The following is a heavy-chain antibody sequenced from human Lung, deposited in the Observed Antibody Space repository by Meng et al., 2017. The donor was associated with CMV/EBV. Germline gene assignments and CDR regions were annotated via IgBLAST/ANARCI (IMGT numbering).Heavy chain of an antibody. Sequence: SCAASGFTFSNYAMSWVRQAPGKGLEWVSDISGSGSRLYYADSVTGRFTISRDNSKNTLYLQMNSLRAEDTAVYYCAKTEYYDSSGYDKWGQGPLVTVSS. V-gene: IGHV3-23*01. CDR2: ISGSGSRL. CDR1: GFTFSNYA. D-gene: IGHD3-22*01. CDR3: AKTEYYDSSGYDK. J-gene: IGHJ4*02.